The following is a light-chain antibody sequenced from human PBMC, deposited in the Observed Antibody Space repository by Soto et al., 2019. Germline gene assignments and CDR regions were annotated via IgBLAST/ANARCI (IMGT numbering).Light chain of an antibody. V-gene: IGLV2-11*01. CDR2: DVS. Sequence: QSALTQPRSVSGSPGQSVTISCTGTSSDVGGYNYVSWYQQHPGKAPKLMISDVSKRPSGVPDRFSGSKSDNTASLTISGLQAEDAADYYCCSYAGSYNYIFGGGTQLTVL. CDR3: CSYAGSYNYI. J-gene: IGLJ2*01. CDR1: SSDVGGYNY.